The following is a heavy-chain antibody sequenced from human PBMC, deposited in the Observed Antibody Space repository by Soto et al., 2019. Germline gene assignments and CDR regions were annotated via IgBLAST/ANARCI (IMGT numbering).Heavy chain of an antibody. CDR1: VVAVSTREEG. V-gene: IGHV2-5*02. Sequence: SVVAVSTREEGVGWIRQPPGKALEWLALIYWDDDKRYSPSLKSRLTITKDTSKNQVVLTMTNMDPVDTATYYCARGHYYYYYMDVWGKGTTVTVSS. J-gene: IGHJ6*03. CDR3: ARGHYYYYYMDV. CDR2: IYWDDDK. D-gene: IGHD3-10*01.